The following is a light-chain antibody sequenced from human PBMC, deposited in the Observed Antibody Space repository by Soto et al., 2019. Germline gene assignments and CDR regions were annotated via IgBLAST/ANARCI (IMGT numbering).Light chain of an antibody. V-gene: IGKV3-15*01. CDR2: DAS. Sequence: EIVMTQSPATLSVSPGEGANLSCRASQSVHSDLAWYQQKPGQAPRLLIYDASTRATGIPARFSGSGSGTEFTLTISSLQSEDFAVYYCQQYTNWPPLTFGGGTKVEI. CDR1: QSVHSD. J-gene: IGKJ4*01. CDR3: QQYTNWPPLT.